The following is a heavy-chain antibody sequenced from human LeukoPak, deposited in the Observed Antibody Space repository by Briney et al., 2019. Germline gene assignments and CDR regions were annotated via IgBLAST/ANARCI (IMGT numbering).Heavy chain of an antibody. V-gene: IGHV3-30*18. CDR1: GFTFSSYG. D-gene: IGHD3-3*01. CDR3: ANGWRSGYYLKNDAFDI. CDR2: ISYDGSNK. Sequence: HPGGSLRLSCAASGFTFSSYGMHWVRQAPGKGLEWVAVISYDGSNKYYADSVKGRFTTSRDNSKNTLYLQMNSLRAEDTAVYYCANGWRSGYYLKNDAFDIWGQGTMVTVSS. J-gene: IGHJ3*02.